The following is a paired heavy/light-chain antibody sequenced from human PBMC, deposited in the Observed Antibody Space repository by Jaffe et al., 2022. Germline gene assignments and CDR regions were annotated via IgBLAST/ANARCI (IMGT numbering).Light chain of an antibody. CDR3: QQYNNWPLT. Sequence: EIVMTQSPATLSVSPGERATLSCRASQNVNNNLAWYQQKPGQAPRLLIYGTSTRATGIPARFSGSGSGTEFTLTISSLQSEHFAVYYCQQYNNWPLTFGGGTKVEIK. V-gene: IGKV3-15*01. CDR2: GTS. J-gene: IGKJ4*01. CDR1: QNVNNN.
Heavy chain of an antibody. CDR3: AKKDSGWSSEYYFYMDV. CDR2: IGGSGGDT. J-gene: IGHJ6*03. CDR1: GFTVSSQA. V-gene: IGHV3-23*01. Sequence: EVQLLESGGGLVQPGGSLRLSCVASGFTVSSQAMTWVRQAPGKGLEWVSAIGGSGGDTYYADSVKGRFTISRDNSKNTLYLHMSSLRAEDTAVYYCAKKDSGWSSEYYFYMDVWGKGTTVTVSS. D-gene: IGHD6-19*01.